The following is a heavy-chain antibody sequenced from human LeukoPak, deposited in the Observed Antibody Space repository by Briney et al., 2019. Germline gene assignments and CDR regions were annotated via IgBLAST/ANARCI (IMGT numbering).Heavy chain of an antibody. Sequence: GGSLRLSCAASVFTFSSYGMYWVRQAPGKGLEWVAFIRSDGSKKYYADSVKGRFTISRDNSKNTLYLQMNSLRAEDTAVYYCAKDLNYGDLLDYWGQGTLVTVSS. CDR2: IRSDGSKK. V-gene: IGHV3-30*02. J-gene: IGHJ4*02. D-gene: IGHD4-17*01. CDR3: AKDLNYGDLLDY. CDR1: VFTFSSYG.